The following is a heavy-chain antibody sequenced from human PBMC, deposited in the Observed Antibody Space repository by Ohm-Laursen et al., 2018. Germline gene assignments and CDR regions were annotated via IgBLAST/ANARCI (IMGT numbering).Heavy chain of an antibody. J-gene: IGHJ3*02. CDR1: GDSVSNNDVA. V-gene: IGHV6-1*01. D-gene: IGHD2-2*02. CDR3: ARGKYTAFDI. CDR2: AYRGSN. Sequence: QTVSLTCAISGDSVSNNDVAWNWNRQSPSRGLEWLGRAYRGSNDYAVSLKSRITINPDTSKNQFSLHLNSVTPEDTAVYYCARGKYTAFDIWGQGTKFTVSS.